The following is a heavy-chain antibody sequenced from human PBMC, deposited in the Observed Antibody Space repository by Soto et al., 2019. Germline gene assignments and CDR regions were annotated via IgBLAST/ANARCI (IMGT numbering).Heavy chain of an antibody. Sequence: PXGSLRLSCSASGVTFSSYEMNRVRQAPGKGLEWVATIKHDGSEKYYMDSVKGRFTISRDNAKKSLFLQMNSLRAEDTAVYYCARGSHFFDYWGQGDLVTVSS. CDR3: ARGSHFFDY. CDR2: IKHDGSEK. CDR1: GVTFSSYE. J-gene: IGHJ4*02. V-gene: IGHV3-7*01.